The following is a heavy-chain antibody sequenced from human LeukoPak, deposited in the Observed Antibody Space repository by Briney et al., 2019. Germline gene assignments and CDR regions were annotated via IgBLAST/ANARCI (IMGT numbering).Heavy chain of an antibody. J-gene: IGHJ5*02. V-gene: IGHV4-38-2*02. Sequence: SETLSRTCTVSGYSISSGYYWGWIRQPPGKGLEWIGSIYHSGSTYYNPSLKSRVTISVDTSKNQFSLKLSSVTAADTAVYYCARVGKPNDFWSGYTNNWFDPWGQGTLVTVSS. CDR3: ARVGKPNDFWSGYTNNWFDP. D-gene: IGHD3-3*01. CDR1: GYSISSGYY. CDR2: IYHSGST.